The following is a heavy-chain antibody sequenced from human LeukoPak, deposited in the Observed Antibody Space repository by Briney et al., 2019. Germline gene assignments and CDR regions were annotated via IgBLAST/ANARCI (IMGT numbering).Heavy chain of an antibody. D-gene: IGHD2-2*01. J-gene: IGHJ4*02. Sequence: SETLSLTCTVSGGSISGYYWSWIRQPPGKGLQFIVYIHYTGSTNYNPSLESRVTLSVDTSKNQFSLKLRSVTAADTAVYYCARLSKDTVVLPAAMAHYFDYWGQGTLVTVSS. V-gene: IGHV4-59*08. CDR1: GGSISGYY. CDR2: IHYTGST. CDR3: ARLSKDTVVLPAAMAHYFDY.